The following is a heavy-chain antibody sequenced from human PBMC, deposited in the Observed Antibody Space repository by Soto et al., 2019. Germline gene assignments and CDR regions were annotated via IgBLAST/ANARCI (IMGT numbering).Heavy chain of an antibody. CDR2: IYYSGST. D-gene: IGHD3-22*01. CDR3: ARGDYYDSSGYSYFDY. J-gene: IGHJ4*02. CDR1: GGSISSGGYY. V-gene: IGHV4-31*03. Sequence: QVQLQESGPGLVKPSQTLSLTCTISGGSISSGGYYWSWIRQHPGKGLEWIGYIYYSGSTYYNPSLKSRVTISVDTSKNQFSLKLSSVTAADTAVYYCARGDYYDSSGYSYFDYWGQGTLVTVSS.